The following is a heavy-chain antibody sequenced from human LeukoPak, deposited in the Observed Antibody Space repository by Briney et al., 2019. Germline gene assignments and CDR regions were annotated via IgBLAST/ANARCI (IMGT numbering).Heavy chain of an antibody. Sequence: GGSLRLSCAASGFTFSNYAMSRVRQAPGKGLEWVSSISGTGGSTYYADSVKGRFTISRDNSNNTLFLQMNSLRAEDTAVYYCAKVRTGHYFDYWGQGTLVTVSS. J-gene: IGHJ4*02. CDR3: AKVRTGHYFDY. CDR2: ISGTGGST. V-gene: IGHV3-23*01. CDR1: GFTFSNYA. D-gene: IGHD1-1*01.